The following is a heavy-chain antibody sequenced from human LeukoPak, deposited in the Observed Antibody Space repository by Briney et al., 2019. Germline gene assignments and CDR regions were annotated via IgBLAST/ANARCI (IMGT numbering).Heavy chain of an antibody. CDR3: ARDSVYYYDSSGYYYGGLFDY. CDR1: GGSISTYY. Sequence: SETLSLTCTVSGGSISTYYWSWIRQPPGKGLEWIGYIYYSGSTNYNPSLKSRVTISVDTSKNQFSLKLSSVTAADTAVYYCARDSVYYYDSSGYYYGGLFDYWGQGTLVTVSS. V-gene: IGHV4-59*01. CDR2: IYYSGST. J-gene: IGHJ4*02. D-gene: IGHD3-22*01.